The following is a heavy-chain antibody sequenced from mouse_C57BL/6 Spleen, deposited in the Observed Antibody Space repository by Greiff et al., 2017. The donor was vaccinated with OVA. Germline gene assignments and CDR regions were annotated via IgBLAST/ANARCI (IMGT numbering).Heavy chain of an antibody. V-gene: IGHV1-55*01. CDR3: ANYGSSYGPFDY. Sequence: QVQLQQPGAELVKPGASVKMSCKASGYTFTSYWITWVKQRPGQGLEWIGDIYPGSGSTNYNEKFKSKATLTVDTSSSTAYMQLSSLTSEDSAVYYCANYGSSYGPFDYWGQGTTLTVSS. CDR2: IYPGSGST. J-gene: IGHJ2*01. CDR1: GYTFTSYW. D-gene: IGHD1-1*01.